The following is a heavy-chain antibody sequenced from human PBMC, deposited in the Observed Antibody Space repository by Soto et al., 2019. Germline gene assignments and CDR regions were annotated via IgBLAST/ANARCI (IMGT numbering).Heavy chain of an antibody. V-gene: IGHV3-74*01. D-gene: IGHD3-10*01. CDR1: GFTFSNYW. J-gene: IGHJ4*02. CDR3: ARDVGRGGDLDY. CDR2: IKRDGSSI. Sequence: EVQLVESGGGLVQPGGSLRLSCAASGFTFSNYWIDWVRQAPGKGLVWVSRIKRDGSSISYADSVKGRVTISRDNAKNTLYLQMNSLRAEDTAVYYCARDVGRGGDLDYWGQGTLVTVSS.